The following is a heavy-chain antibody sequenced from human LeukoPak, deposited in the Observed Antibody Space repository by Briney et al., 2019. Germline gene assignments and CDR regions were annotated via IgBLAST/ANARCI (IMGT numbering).Heavy chain of an antibody. D-gene: IGHD6-19*01. Sequence: GASVTVSCKASGGTFSSYAISWVRQAPGQGLEWMGGIIPIFGTANYAQKFQGRVTITADESTSTAYMELSSLRSEDTAVYYCARQHSSGWSTEYYFDYWGQGTLVTVSS. CDR3: ARQHSSGWSTEYYFDY. J-gene: IGHJ4*02. CDR2: IIPIFGTA. CDR1: GGTFSSYA. V-gene: IGHV1-69*13.